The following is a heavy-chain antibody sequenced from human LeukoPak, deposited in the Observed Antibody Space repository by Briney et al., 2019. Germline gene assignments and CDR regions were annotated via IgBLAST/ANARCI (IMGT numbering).Heavy chain of an antibody. D-gene: IGHD1/OR15-1a*01. Sequence: SQTLSLTCTVSGVSINTYFWSWIRQPPGKGLEWIGYVYYTGITNYNPSLKSRVSISLDTSKNQFSLRLNSVTAAETAVYYCASQLGGTTFHWGQGTLITVSS. CDR2: VYYTGIT. J-gene: IGHJ4*02. CDR3: ASQLGGTTFH. V-gene: IGHV4-59*01. CDR1: GVSINTYF.